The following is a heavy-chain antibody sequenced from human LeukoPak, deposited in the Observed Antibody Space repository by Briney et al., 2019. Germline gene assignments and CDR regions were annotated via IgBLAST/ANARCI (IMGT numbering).Heavy chain of an antibody. CDR3: ARISSWYRPFDY. Sequence: GGSLRLSCAASGFTFSSNYMSWVRQAPGKGLEWVSVIYSGGSTYYAESVKGRFTISRDNSKNTLYLQMNSLRAEDTAVYYCARISSWYRPFDYWGQGTLVTVSS. V-gene: IGHV3-53*01. CDR1: GFTFSSNY. J-gene: IGHJ4*02. D-gene: IGHD6-13*01. CDR2: IYSGGST.